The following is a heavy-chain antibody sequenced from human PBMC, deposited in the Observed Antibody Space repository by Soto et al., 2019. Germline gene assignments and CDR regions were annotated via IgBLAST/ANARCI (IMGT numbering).Heavy chain of an antibody. V-gene: IGHV1-3*01. CDR1: GYTFTSYA. CDR2: INAGNGNT. J-gene: IGHJ4*01. CDR3: AREALGLLWFGESPHFDY. Sequence: ASVKVSCKASGYTFTSYAMHWVRQAPGQRLEWMGWINAGNGNTKYSQKFQGRVTITRDTSASTAYMELSSLRSEDTAVYYCAREALGLLWFGESPHFDYWGHGTLVTVSS. D-gene: IGHD3-10*01.